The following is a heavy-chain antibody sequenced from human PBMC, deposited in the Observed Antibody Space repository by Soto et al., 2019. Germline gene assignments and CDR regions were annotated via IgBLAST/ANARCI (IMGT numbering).Heavy chain of an antibody. CDR1: GGSISSGDYY. Sequence: SETLSLTCTVSGGSISSGDYYWSWIRQPPGKGLEWIGYIYYSGSTYYNPSLKSRVTISVDTSKNQFSLKLSSVTAADTAVYYCAREYSHTGYGDTHGTGNWFDPWGQGTLVTVSS. CDR2: IYYSGST. CDR3: AREYSHTGYGDTHGTGNWFDP. J-gene: IGHJ5*02. D-gene: IGHD4-17*01. V-gene: IGHV4-30-4*01.